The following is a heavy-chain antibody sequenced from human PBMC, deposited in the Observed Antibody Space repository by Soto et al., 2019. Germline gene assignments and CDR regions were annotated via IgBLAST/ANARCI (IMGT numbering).Heavy chain of an antibody. CDR2: IYTSGST. D-gene: IGHD3-22*01. J-gene: IGHJ4*02. CDR1: GGSISSYY. V-gene: IGHV4-4*07. CDR3: ASTASSGYFRY. Sequence: TLSVTRTVSGGSISSYYWSCIRQPAGKGLEWIGRIYTSGSTNYNPSLKSRVTMSVDTSKNQFSLKLSSVTAADTAVYYCASTASSGYFRYWGQGTLVTGSS.